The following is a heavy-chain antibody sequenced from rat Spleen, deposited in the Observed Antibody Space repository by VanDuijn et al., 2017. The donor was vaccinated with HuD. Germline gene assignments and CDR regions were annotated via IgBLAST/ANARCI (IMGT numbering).Heavy chain of an antibody. CDR2: ITNASGRT. J-gene: IGHJ2*01. Sequence: EVQLVESGGGLVQPGRSLKLSCAASGFTFSNYGMAWVRQAPGKGLEWVASITNASGRTYYPDSVKGRFTISRDTAQNILYRQINSLRSEDTANYYCTRGDTRDYWGQGVMVTVSS. D-gene: IGHD1-4*01. V-gene: IGHV5-29*01. CDR1: GFTFSNYG. CDR3: TRGDTRDY.